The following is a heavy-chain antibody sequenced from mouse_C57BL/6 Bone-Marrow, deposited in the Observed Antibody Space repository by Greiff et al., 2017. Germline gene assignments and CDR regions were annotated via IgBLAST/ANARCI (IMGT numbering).Heavy chain of an antibody. Sequence: QVQLQQPGAELVMPGASVKLSCKASGYTFTSYWMHWVKQRPGQGLEWIGEIDPSDSYTNYNQKFKGKSTLTVDKSYSTAYMQLSSLTSEDSAVYYCARKGIYDYDGGFAYWGQGTLVTVSA. CDR3: ARKGIYDYDGGFAY. J-gene: IGHJ3*01. CDR1: GYTFTSYW. CDR2: IDPSDSYT. D-gene: IGHD2-4*01. V-gene: IGHV1-69*01.